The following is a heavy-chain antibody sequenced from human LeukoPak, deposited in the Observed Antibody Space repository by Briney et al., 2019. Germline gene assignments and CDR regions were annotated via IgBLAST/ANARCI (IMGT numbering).Heavy chain of an antibody. D-gene: IGHD6-13*01. CDR2: ISGSGGST. Sequence: GGSLRLSCAASGSTFSSYATSWVRQAPGKGLEWVSAISGSGGSTYYADSVKGWFTISRDNSKSTLYLQMNSLRAEDTAVYYCAKDRRPGIAAAGTGGFDYWGQGTLVTVSS. CDR1: GSTFSSYA. J-gene: IGHJ4*02. V-gene: IGHV3-23*01. CDR3: AKDRRPGIAAAGTGGFDY.